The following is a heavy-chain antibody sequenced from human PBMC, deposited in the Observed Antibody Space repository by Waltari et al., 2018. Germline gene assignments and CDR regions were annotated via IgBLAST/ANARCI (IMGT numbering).Heavy chain of an antibody. J-gene: IGHJ5*02. CDR2: IRSKAYGGTT. V-gene: IGHV3-49*02. Sequence: IRSKAYGGTTEYATSVKGRFTISRDDSKSIAYLQMNSLKTEDTAVYYCTRDPVAGGNYVGWFDPWGQGTLVTVSS. D-gene: IGHD2-21*02. CDR3: TRDPVAGGNYVGWFDP.